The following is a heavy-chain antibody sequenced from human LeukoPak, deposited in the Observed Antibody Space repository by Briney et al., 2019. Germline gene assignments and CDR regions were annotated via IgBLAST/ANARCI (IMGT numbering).Heavy chain of an antibody. CDR1: GFLFGGYG. D-gene: IGHD2-2*01. CDR2: IREEGSEK. Sequence: GGSLSLSCAPSGFLFGGYGWSWVRQAPGRGRGWVAKIREEGSEKDYVDSVRGRFTISRDNARNSLYLQMNSLRAEDTAVYYCARDWMGYCSSNSCYLYYMDVWGKGTTVTVSS. CDR3: ARDWMGYCSSNSCYLYYMDV. V-gene: IGHV3-7*01. J-gene: IGHJ6*03.